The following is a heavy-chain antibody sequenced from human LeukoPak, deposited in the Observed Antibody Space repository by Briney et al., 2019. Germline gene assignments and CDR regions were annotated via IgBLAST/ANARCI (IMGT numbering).Heavy chain of an antibody. CDR3: AKDWAARSAPPYNWFDP. Sequence: PGGSLRLSCAASGFTFSNYAMSWVRQAPGKGLEWVSAISGSGGSTYYADSVKGRFTISRDNSKNTLYLQMNSLRAEDTAVYYCAKDWAARSAPPYNWFDPWGQGTLVTVSS. CDR1: GFTFSNYA. J-gene: IGHJ5*02. V-gene: IGHV3-23*01. CDR2: ISGSGGST. D-gene: IGHD6-6*01.